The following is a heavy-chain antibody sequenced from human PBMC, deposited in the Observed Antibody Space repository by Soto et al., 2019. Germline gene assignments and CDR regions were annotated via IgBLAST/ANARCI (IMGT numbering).Heavy chain of an antibody. CDR3: ARQRVSGDYDS. Sequence: QLQLQESGPGLVKPSETLSLTCNVSGGSITDSIYYWGWIRQPPGKGLEWIGNINFNEITYSSPSLKSRVTISIDTSKNRFSLEVNSVTAADTAVYHCARQRVSGDYDSWGQGTLVTVSS. D-gene: IGHD3-3*01. CDR2: INFNEIT. V-gene: IGHV4-39*01. CDR1: GGSITDSIYY. J-gene: IGHJ4*02.